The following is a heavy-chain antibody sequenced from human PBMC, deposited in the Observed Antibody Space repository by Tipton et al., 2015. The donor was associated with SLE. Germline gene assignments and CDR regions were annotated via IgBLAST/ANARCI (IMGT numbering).Heavy chain of an antibody. CDR2: IYYSVST. CDR3: ASGGSPLGIDV. D-gene: IGHD3-16*01. Sequence: TLSLTCTVSGGSISSYYWSWIPQPPGKGLEWIGYIYYSVSTNYNPSLKSRVTLSVDTSKNQFSLKLSSVTAADAAVYYCASGGSPLGIDVWGQGTTVTVSS. V-gene: IGHV4-59*01. CDR1: GGSISSYY. J-gene: IGHJ6*02.